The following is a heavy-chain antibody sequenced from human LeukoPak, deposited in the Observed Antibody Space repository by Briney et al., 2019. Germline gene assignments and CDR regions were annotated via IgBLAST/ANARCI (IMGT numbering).Heavy chain of an antibody. CDR1: GFTFSSYS. CDR2: ISSSRSYI. V-gene: IGHV3-21*01. J-gene: IGHJ4*02. D-gene: IGHD6-19*01. CDR3: ARLQAVAGFFDY. Sequence: GGSLRLSCAASGFTFSSYSMNWVREAPGKGVEWVSSISSSRSYIYYADSVKGRFTISRDNAKNSLYLQMNSLRAEDTAVYYCARLQAVAGFFDYWGQGTLVTVSS.